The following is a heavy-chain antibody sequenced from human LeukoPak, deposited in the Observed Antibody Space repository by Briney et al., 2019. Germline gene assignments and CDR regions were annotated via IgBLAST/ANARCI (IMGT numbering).Heavy chain of an antibody. D-gene: IGHD1/OR15-1a*01. V-gene: IGHV4-34*01. CDR1: GGSFSGYY. Sequence: PSETLSLTCAVYGGSFSGYYWSWIRQPPGKGLEWIGEINHSGSTNYNPSLKSRVTISIDTSKNQFSLKLSSVTAADTAVYYCARANWYTFDYWGQGTLVTVSS. CDR3: ARANWYTFDY. J-gene: IGHJ4*02. CDR2: INHSGST.